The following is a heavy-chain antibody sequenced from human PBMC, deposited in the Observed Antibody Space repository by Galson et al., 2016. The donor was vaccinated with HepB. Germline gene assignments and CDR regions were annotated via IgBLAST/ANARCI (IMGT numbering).Heavy chain of an antibody. V-gene: IGHV4-39*01. CDR2: LYFGANT. Sequence: SETLSLTCSVSGGSTNSSSFYWGWIRQSPGRGLEWIGTLYFGANTYYNPSLKSRVTISVDTSNNQFSLKLTSVTAEDTAIYYCASKGKGWLVHGYFDYWGQGTLATVSS. D-gene: IGHD6-19*01. CDR1: GGSTNSSSFY. CDR3: ASKGKGWLVHGYFDY. J-gene: IGHJ4*02.